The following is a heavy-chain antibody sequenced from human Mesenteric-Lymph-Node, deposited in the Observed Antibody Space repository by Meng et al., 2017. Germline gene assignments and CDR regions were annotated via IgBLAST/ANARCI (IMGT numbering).Heavy chain of an antibody. J-gene: IGHJ4*02. Sequence: GESLKISCAASGFTFSSYSMNWVRQAPGKGLEWVSSISSSSSYIYYADSVKGRFTISRDNAKNSLYLQMNSLRAEDTAVYYCARETNFDSSGYYYQTNDYWGQGTLVTVSS. CDR1: GFTFSSYS. CDR3: ARETNFDSSGYYYQTNDY. V-gene: IGHV3-21*01. D-gene: IGHD3-22*01. CDR2: ISSSSSYI.